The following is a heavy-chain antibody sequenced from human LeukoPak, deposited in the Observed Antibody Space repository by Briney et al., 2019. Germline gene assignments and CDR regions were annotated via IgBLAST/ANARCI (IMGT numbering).Heavy chain of an antibody. CDR1: GFTFSSYW. CDR2: IKQDGSEK. V-gene: IGHV3-7*01. Sequence: PGGSLRLSCAASGFTFSSYWMSWVRQAPGKGLEWVANIKQDGSEKYYVDSVKGRFTISRDNAKNSLYLQMNSLRAEDTAVYYCARAVKYQLLGPTNWFDPWGQGTLVTVSS. J-gene: IGHJ5*02. D-gene: IGHD2-2*01. CDR3: ARAVKYQLLGPTNWFDP.